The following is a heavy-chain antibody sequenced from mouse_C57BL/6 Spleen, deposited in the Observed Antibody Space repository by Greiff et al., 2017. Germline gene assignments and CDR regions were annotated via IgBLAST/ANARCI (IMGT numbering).Heavy chain of an antibody. CDR1: GYTFTSYW. CDR3: TRGGLTGYAMDY. V-gene: IGHV1-5*01. J-gene: IGHJ4*01. D-gene: IGHD1-3*01. Sequence: VQLQQSGTVLARPGASVKMSCKTSGYTFTSYWMHWVQQRPGQGLEWIGAIYPGNSDTSYNQKFKGKAKLTAVTSASTAYMELSSLTNEDAAVYYCTRGGLTGYAMDYWGQGTSVTVSS. CDR2: IYPGNSDT.